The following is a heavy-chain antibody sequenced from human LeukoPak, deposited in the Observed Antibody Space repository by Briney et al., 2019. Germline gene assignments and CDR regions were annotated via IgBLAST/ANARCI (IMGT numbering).Heavy chain of an antibody. V-gene: IGHV1-69*05. J-gene: IGHJ3*02. D-gene: IGHD2/OR15-2a*01. CDR3: ARDKYVDAFDI. CDR2: IIPIFGTA. Sequence: GSSVKVSCKASGGTFSSYAISWVRQAPGQGLEWMVRIIPIFGTANYAQKFQGRVTITTDESTSTAYMELSSLRSEDTAVYYCARDKYVDAFDIWGQGTMVTVSS. CDR1: GGTFSSYA.